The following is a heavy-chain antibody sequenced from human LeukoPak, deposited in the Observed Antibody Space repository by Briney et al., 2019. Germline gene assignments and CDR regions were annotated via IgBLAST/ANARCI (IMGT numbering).Heavy chain of an antibody. V-gene: IGHV4-59*08. CDR1: GGSLTSYY. D-gene: IGHD3-10*01. CDR2: IYYRGST. CDR3: ARSYYYGSGTLDAFDV. J-gene: IGHJ3*01. Sequence: PSETLSLTCTVSGGSLTSYYWSWIRQPPRKGLEWIGYIYYRGSTNYNPSLKSRVTISVDTSKKQFSLNLSSVTAADTAVYYCARSYYYGSGTLDAFDVWGQGTMVTVSS.